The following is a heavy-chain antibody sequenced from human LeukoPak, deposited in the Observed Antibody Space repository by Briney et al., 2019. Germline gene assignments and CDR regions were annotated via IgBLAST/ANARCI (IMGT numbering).Heavy chain of an antibody. J-gene: IGHJ2*01. Sequence: PSETLSLTCVVYGESFSGYSWSWVRQPPGKGLEWIGEINQRRNTNYNPSLKSRVTISIDTSKNQFSLKLSSVTAADTAVYYCARHGWHAWYFDLWGRGTLVTVSS. V-gene: IGHV4-34*01. D-gene: IGHD6-19*01. CDR1: GESFSGYS. CDR2: INQRRNT. CDR3: ARHGWHAWYFDL.